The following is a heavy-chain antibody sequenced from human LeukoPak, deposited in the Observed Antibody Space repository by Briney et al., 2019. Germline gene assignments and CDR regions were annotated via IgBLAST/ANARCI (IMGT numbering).Heavy chain of an antibody. D-gene: IGHD6-19*01. CDR2: INPNSGGT. CDR3: ARYSSGWYHFDS. Sequence: GASVKVSCKASGYTFTGYYMHWVRQAPGQGLEWMGWINPNSGGTNYAQKLQGRVTMTTDTSTSTAYMELRSLRSDDTAVYYCARYSSGWYHFDSWGQGTLVTVSS. V-gene: IGHV1-2*02. J-gene: IGHJ4*02. CDR1: GYTFTGYY.